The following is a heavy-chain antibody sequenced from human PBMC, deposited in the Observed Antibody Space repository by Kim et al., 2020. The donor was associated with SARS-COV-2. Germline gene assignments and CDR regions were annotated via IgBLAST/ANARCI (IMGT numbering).Heavy chain of an antibody. D-gene: IGHD3-3*01. CDR3: AKVLKGGYDFWSGYRPDYFDY. Sequence: GGSLRLSCAASGFTFSSYAMSWVRQAPGKGLEWVSAISGSGGSTYYADSVKGRFTISRDNSKNTLYLQMNSLRAEDTAVYYCAKVLKGGYDFWSGYRPDYFDYWGQGTLVTVSS. J-gene: IGHJ4*02. V-gene: IGHV3-23*01. CDR1: GFTFSSYA. CDR2: ISGSGGST.